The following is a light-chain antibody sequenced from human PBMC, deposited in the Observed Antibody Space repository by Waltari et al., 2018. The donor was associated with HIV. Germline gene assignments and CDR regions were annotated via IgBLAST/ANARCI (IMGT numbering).Light chain of an antibody. CDR3: GTWDSSLSAVL. Sequence: SVLTQPPSVSAAAGQKVTISCSGSNSNIGNNFVSWYQQLPGTAPKLLIYSSNKRPSGIPDRFSGSKSDTSATLDITGLQTGDEADYYCGTWDSSLSAVLFGGGTKLTVL. CDR2: SSN. CDR1: NSNIGNNF. V-gene: IGLV1-51*01. J-gene: IGLJ2*01.